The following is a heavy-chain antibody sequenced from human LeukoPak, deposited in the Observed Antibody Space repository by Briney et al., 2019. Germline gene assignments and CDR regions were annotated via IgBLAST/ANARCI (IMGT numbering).Heavy chain of an antibody. CDR1: GFTFSSYD. CDR2: ISGSGGST. Sequence: PGGSLRLSCAASGFTFSSYDMSWVRQAPGKGLEWVSDISGSGGSTYYADSVKGRFTISRDNSKNTLYLQMNSLRAEDTAVYYCAKDGRDGITIFGVVVNAFDIWGQGTMVTVSS. D-gene: IGHD3-3*01. V-gene: IGHV3-23*01. CDR3: AKDGRDGITIFGVVVNAFDI. J-gene: IGHJ3*02.